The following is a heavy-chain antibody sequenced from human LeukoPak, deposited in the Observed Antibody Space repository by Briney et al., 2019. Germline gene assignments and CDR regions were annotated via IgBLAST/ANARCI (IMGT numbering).Heavy chain of an antibody. CDR1: GFTFSSYS. J-gene: IGHJ6*02. D-gene: IGHD3-10*01. V-gene: IGHV3-21*01. CDR2: ISSSSSYI. CDR3: ARLGVALVLGMDV. Sequence: GGSLRLSCAASGFTFSSYSMNWVRQAPGKGLEWVSSISSSSSYIYYADSVKGRFTISRDNAKNSLYLQMNSLRAEDTAVDYCARLGVALVLGMDVWGQGTTVTVSS.